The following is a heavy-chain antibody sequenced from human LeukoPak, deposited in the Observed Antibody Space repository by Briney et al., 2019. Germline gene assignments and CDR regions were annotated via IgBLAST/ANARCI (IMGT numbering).Heavy chain of an antibody. CDR2: IYFIGST. CDR1: GGSISGYY. J-gene: IGHJ5*02. Sequence: SETLSLTCTVSGGSISGYYWSWIRQPAGRGLEWIGHIYFIGSTNYNPSLKSRVTISGDTSNNQFSLKLTSVTAADTAMYYCARSSNSRFDPWGQGTLVTVSS. V-gene: IGHV4-59*01. CDR3: ARSSNSRFDP. D-gene: IGHD5-18*01.